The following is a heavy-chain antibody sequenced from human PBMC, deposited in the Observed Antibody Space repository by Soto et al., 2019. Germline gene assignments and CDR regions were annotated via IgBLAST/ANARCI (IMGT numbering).Heavy chain of an antibody. J-gene: IGHJ5*02. CDR3: ARVAWGDYEREYNWFDP. CDR2: IYYSGST. CDR1: GGSISSGDYY. D-gene: IGHD4-17*01. Sequence: SETLSLTCTVSGGSISSGDYYWSWIRQPPGRGLEWIGYIYYSGSTYYNPSLKSRVTISVDTSKNQFSLKLSSVTAADTAVYYCARVAWGDYEREYNWFDPWGQGTLVTVSS. V-gene: IGHV4-30-4*01.